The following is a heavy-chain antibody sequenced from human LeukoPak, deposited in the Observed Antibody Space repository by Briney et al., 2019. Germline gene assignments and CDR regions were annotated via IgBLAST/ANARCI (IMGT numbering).Heavy chain of an antibody. CDR2: IYYSGST. CDR3: ARDLILGPTYFDY. CDR1: GGSISSTSYY. V-gene: IGHV4-39*02. J-gene: IGHJ4*02. D-gene: IGHD1-26*01. Sequence: PSETLSLTCTVPGGSISSTSYYWGWIRQPPGKGLEWIGSIYYSGSTYYNPSLKSRVTISEDTSKNHFSLKLSSVTAADTAVYYCARDLILGPTYFDYWGQGTLVTVSS.